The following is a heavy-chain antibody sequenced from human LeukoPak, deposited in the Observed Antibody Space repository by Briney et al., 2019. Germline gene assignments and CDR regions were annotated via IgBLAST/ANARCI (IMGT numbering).Heavy chain of an antibody. V-gene: IGHV3-53*01. CDR3: ARGGSYLSAFDI. D-gene: IGHD1-26*01. CDR1: GFTFSSYA. CDR2: IYSGGST. Sequence: GGSLRLSCAASGFTFSSYAMNWVRQAPGKGLEWVSIIYSGGSTFYADSVKGRFTISRDNSKNTLYLQMNSLRAEDTAVYYCARGGSYLSAFDIWGQGTMVTVSS. J-gene: IGHJ3*02.